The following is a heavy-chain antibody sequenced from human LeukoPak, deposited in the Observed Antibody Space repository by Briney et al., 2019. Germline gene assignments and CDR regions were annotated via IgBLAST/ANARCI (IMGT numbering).Heavy chain of an antibody. D-gene: IGHD6-13*01. CDR2: IGGSDSNT. CDR3: AKRVQYSSSWYSFDY. J-gene: IGHJ4*02. V-gene: IGHV3-23*01. Sequence: GGSLRLSCTVSGFTLSSFAMSWVRQAPGKGLEWVSSIGGSDSNTHYADSVKGRFTISRDNSKNTLYLQMNSLRADDTAVYYCAKRVQYSSSWYSFDYWGQGTLVTVSS. CDR1: GFTLSSFA.